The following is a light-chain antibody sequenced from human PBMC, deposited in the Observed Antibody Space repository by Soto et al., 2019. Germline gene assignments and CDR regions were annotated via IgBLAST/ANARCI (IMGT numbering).Light chain of an antibody. V-gene: IGLV2-8*01. CDR3: SSYAGSNNLL. J-gene: IGLJ2*01. Sequence: QSALTQPPSASGSPGQSVTISCTGTSSDVGGYNYVSWYQQHPGKAPKVMIYEVTKRPSGVPDRFSGSKSGNTASLTVSGLQAEDEADYYCSSYAGSNNLLFGGGTKVTVL. CDR1: SSDVGGYNY. CDR2: EVT.